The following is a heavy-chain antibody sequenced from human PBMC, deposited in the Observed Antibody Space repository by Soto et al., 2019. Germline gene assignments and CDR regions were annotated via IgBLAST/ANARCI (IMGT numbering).Heavy chain of an antibody. J-gene: IGHJ4*02. V-gene: IGHV4-4*02. Sequence: QVQLQESGPGLVKPSGTLFLTCAVSGGSISDNWWSWVRQPPGKGLEWIGEIYHSGTTYYTPSLRSRVVILVDKSASQISLTLSSVTAADTAVYYCARHVAVPRTRGFDYWGPGTLAPVSS. CDR1: GGSISDNW. D-gene: IGHD2-21*01. CDR2: IYHSGTT. CDR3: ARHVAVPRTRGFDY.